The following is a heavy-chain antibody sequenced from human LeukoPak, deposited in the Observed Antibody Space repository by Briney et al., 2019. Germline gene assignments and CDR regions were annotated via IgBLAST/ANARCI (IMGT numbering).Heavy chain of an antibody. J-gene: IGHJ6*03. CDR2: IYHSGST. Sequence: SETLSLTCTVSGGSISSGYYWGWIRQPPGKGLEWIGSIYHSGSTYYNPSLKSRVTISVDTSKNQFSLKLSSVTAADTAVYYCARLNCSGGSCLYYDYSYYMDVWGKGTTVTVSS. D-gene: IGHD2-15*01. CDR3: ARLNCSGGSCLYYDYSYYMDV. V-gene: IGHV4-38-2*02. CDR1: GGSISSGYY.